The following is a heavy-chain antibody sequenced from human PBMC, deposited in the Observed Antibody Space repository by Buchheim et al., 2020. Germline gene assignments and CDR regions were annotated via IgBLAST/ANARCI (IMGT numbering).Heavy chain of an antibody. CDR2: ISYDGSNK. Sequence: QVQLVESGGGVVQPGRSLRLSCAASGFTFSSYGMHWVRQAPGKGLEWVAAISYDGSNKYYADSVKGRFTISRDNSKNTLYLQMNSLGAEDTAVYYCAKDAHGSGSYYLDYWGQGTL. CDR1: GFTFSSYG. J-gene: IGHJ4*02. V-gene: IGHV3-30*18. D-gene: IGHD3-10*01. CDR3: AKDAHGSGSYYLDY.